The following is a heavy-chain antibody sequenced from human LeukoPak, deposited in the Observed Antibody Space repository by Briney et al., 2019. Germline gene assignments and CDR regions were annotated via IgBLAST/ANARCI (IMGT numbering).Heavy chain of an antibody. J-gene: IGHJ6*03. CDR2: INPNSGGT. CDR1: GYTFTGYY. CDR3: ARGDAQLLGDYYYYYMDV. D-gene: IGHD2-2*01. Sequence: ASVKVSCKASGYTFTGYYMHWVRQAPGQGLEWMGRINPNSGGTNYAQKFQGRVTMTRDTSISTAYMELSRLRSDDTAVYYCARGDAQLLGDYYYYYMDVWGKGTTVTVSS. V-gene: IGHV1-2*06.